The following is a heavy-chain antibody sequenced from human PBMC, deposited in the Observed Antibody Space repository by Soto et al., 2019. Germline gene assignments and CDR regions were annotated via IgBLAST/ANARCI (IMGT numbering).Heavy chain of an antibody. CDR2: IIPIFGTT. CDR1: GGTFSSYA. J-gene: IGHJ6*02. D-gene: IGHD3-3*01. Sequence: SVKVSCKASGGTFSSYAISWVRQAPGQGLEWMGGIIPIFGTTNYAQKFQGRVTITADKSTSTAYMELSSLRSEDTAVYYCARKGALSYDFWSGYSPRRFGMDVWGQGTTVTVSS. V-gene: IGHV1-69*06. CDR3: ARKGALSYDFWSGYSPRRFGMDV.